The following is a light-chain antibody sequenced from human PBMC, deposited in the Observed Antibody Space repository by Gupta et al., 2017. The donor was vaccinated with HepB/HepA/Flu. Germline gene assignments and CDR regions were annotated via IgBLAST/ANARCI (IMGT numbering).Light chain of an antibody. CDR3: AAWDDSLNVVV. CDR2: YDD. V-gene: IGLV1-36*01. CDR1: SSTIGNNA. J-gene: IGLJ2*01. Sequence: QSVLTQPPSVSEAPRPRVTISCSGSSSTIGNNAVNWYQQLPGKAPKLLIYYDDLLPSGVSDRFSGSKSGTSASLAISGRQSEEEADYYCAAWDDSLNVVVFGGGTKLTVL.